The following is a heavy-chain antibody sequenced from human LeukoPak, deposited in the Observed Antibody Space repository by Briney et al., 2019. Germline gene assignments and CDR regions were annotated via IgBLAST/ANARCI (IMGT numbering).Heavy chain of an antibody. J-gene: IGHJ1*01. CDR2: ISSSSGYI. D-gene: IGHD2-15*01. V-gene: IGHV3-21*01. Sequence: GGSLRLSCAASGFTFSSYSMNWVRQAPGKGLEWVSSISSSSGYIYYADSVKGRFTISRDNAKNSLYLQMNSLRAEDTAVYYCARGGGGASRGDPEYFQHWGQGTLVTVSS. CDR1: GFTFSSYS. CDR3: ARGGGGASRGDPEYFQH.